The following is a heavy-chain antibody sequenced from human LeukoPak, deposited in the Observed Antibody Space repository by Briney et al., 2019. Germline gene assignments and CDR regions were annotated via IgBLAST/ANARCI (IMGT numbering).Heavy chain of an antibody. Sequence: GASVKVSCKASGYTFTSYGISWVRQAPGQGLEWMGWISAYNGNTNYAQKLQGRVTMTTGTSTSTAYMELRSLRSDDTAVYYCARAAHSGSYLGPDYWGQGTLVTVSS. V-gene: IGHV1-18*01. J-gene: IGHJ4*02. CDR2: ISAYNGNT. CDR1: GYTFTSYG. D-gene: IGHD1-26*01. CDR3: ARAAHSGSYLGPDY.